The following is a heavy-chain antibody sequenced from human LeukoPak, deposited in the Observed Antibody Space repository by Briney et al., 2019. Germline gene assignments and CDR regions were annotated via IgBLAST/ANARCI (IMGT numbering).Heavy chain of an antibody. D-gene: IGHD2-15*01. Sequence: ASVKVSCKASGYTFTSYDFNWVRQATGQGLEWMGWMNPNIGNTGYAQKFQGRVTMTRNTSISTAYMELSSLRSEDTAVYYCARGGMGRAYCSGGSCYDNSFGNWGQGTLVTVSS. CDR1: GYTFTSYD. CDR2: MNPNIGNT. J-gene: IGHJ4*02. CDR3: ARGGMGRAYCSGGSCYDNSFGN. V-gene: IGHV1-8*01.